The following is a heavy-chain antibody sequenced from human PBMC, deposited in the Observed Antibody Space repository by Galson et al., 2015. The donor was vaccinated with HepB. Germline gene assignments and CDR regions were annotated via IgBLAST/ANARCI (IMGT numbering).Heavy chain of an antibody. CDR2: IWYDGSNK. CDR1: GFTFSSYG. D-gene: IGHD6-6*01. V-gene: IGHV3-33*01. Sequence: SLRLSCAASGFTFSSYGMHWVRQAPGKGLEWVAVIWYDGSNKYYADSVKGRFTISRDNSKNTLYLQMNSLRAEDTAVYYCASLTRYEYSSSSDAFDIWGQGTMVTVSS. J-gene: IGHJ3*02. CDR3: ASLTRYEYSSSSDAFDI.